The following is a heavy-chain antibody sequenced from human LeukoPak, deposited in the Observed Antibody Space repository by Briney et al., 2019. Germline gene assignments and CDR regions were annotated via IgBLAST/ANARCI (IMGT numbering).Heavy chain of an antibody. CDR2: IYHSGST. J-gene: IGHJ4*02. V-gene: IGHV4-38-2*01. CDR3: ARTYCTTTGCYVNS. Sequence: SETLSLTCAVSGYSISSGYYWGWIRPTPGEGLEWIGSIYHSGSTYYNPSLKSRVTISVDTSKNQFSLKLRSVSAADTAVYYCARTYCTTTGCYVNSWGQGTLVTVSS. D-gene: IGHD2-2*01. CDR1: GYSISSGYY.